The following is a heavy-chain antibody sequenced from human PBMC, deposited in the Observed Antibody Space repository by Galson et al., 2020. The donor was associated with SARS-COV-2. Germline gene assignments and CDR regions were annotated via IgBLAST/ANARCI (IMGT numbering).Heavy chain of an antibody. Sequence: ASVKVSCKASGYTFTDYYIHWVRQAPGQGLEWMGWINPKSGGTNYAQKFEGRVTMTRDTSITTAYMELSRLRADDTAVYYCARRRYYEVLTGYIVDVWGQGTMVTVSS. V-gene: IGHV1-2*02. CDR2: INPKSGGT. CDR3: ARRRYYEVLTGYIVDV. D-gene: IGHD3-9*01. CDR1: GYTFTDYY. J-gene: IGHJ6*02.